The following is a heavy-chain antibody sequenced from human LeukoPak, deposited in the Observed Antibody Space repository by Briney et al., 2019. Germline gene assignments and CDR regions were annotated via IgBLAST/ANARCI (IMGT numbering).Heavy chain of an antibody. CDR3: ARPRDGYDDAFDI. Sequence: GGSLRLSCAPSGFTVSSNYMSWVRQAPGKGLEWVSVIYSGGSTYYADSVKGRFTISRDNSKNTLYLQMNSLRAEDTAVYYCARPRDGYDDAFDIWGQGTMVTVSS. CDR1: GFTVSSNY. V-gene: IGHV3-66*02. D-gene: IGHD5-24*01. J-gene: IGHJ3*02. CDR2: IYSGGST.